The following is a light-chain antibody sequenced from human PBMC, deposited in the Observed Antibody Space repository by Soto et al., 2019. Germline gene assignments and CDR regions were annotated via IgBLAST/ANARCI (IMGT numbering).Light chain of an antibody. CDR3: QQRSSGPPIT. Sequence: EIGLTQSPATLSLSPGERATLSCRASQSVSSYLAWYQQKSGQAPRLLIYDASNRATGIPARFSGSGSGTDFTLIISSLVPEDVAVYYCQQRSSGPPITFGQGTRLEIK. CDR1: QSVSSY. CDR2: DAS. V-gene: IGKV3-11*01. J-gene: IGKJ5*01.